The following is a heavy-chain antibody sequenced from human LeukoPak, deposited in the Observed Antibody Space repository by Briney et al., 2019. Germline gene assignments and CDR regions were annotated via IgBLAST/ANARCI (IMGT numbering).Heavy chain of an antibody. CDR1: GGSISSGSYY. J-gene: IGHJ4*02. CDR2: IYYGGST. V-gene: IGHV4-39*07. D-gene: IGHD5-18*01. Sequence: SETLSLTCTVSGGSISSGSYYWGWIRQPPGKGLEWIGSIYYGGSTYNNPSLKSRVSISVATSKNQFSLKLRSVTAADTALYYCAREGTRYNFDSWGQGTLVTVSS. CDR3: AREGTRYNFDS.